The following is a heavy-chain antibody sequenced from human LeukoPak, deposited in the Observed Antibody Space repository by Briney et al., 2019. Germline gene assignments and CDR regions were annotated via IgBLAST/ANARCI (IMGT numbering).Heavy chain of an antibody. CDR1: GYTFTSYD. CDR3: ARITSDGSGWYSYYYYYMDV. V-gene: IGHV1-8*01. Sequence: GASVKVSCKASGYTFTSYDINWVRQATGQGLEWMGWMNPNSGNTGYAQKFQGRVTMTRNTSISTAYMELSSLRSEDTAVYYCARITSDGSGWYSYYYYYMDVWGKGTTVTIS. CDR2: MNPNSGNT. J-gene: IGHJ6*03. D-gene: IGHD6-19*01.